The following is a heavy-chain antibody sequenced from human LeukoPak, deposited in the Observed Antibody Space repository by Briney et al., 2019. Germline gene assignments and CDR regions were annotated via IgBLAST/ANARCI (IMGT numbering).Heavy chain of an antibody. Sequence: PSETLSLTCTVSGGSISSYYWSWIRRPAGKGLDWIGRIYTSGSTNYNPSLKSRVTMSVDTSKNQFSLKLSSVTAADTAVYYCARGKHYDYVWGSYLQGYFDYWGQGTLVTVSS. CDR2: IYTSGST. D-gene: IGHD3-16*02. CDR3: ARGKHYDYVWGSYLQGYFDY. J-gene: IGHJ4*02. CDR1: GGSISSYY. V-gene: IGHV4-4*07.